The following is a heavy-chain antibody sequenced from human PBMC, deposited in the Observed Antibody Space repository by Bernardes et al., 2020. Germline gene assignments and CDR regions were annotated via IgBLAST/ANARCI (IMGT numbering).Heavy chain of an antibody. CDR1: GGSIISYH. Sequence: TLSLTCTVSGGSIISYHWSWLRQPPGKGLEWIGYVYYSGSTSYNPSLKSRVTISVDTSKNQFSLKMSSVTAADTAVYYCARRGVYSSVDYWGQGTLVTVSS. J-gene: IGHJ4*02. CDR3: ARRGVYSSVDY. D-gene: IGHD5-18*01. V-gene: IGHV4-59*08. CDR2: VYYSGST.